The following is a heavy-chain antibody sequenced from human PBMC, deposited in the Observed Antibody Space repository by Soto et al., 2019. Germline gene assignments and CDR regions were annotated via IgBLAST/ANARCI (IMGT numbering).Heavy chain of an antibody. D-gene: IGHD3-16*01. CDR3: ARGGTPYDH. V-gene: IGHV1-18*01. Sequence: GAPVKVSCEASGYTFTNFGISRVRQAPGQGLEWMGWISAYNGNTNYAQNFQGRVTMTTDTSTSTAYMELRSLRSDDTAVYYCARGGTPYDHWGQGTLVTVSS. J-gene: IGHJ4*02. CDR2: ISAYNGNT. CDR1: GYTFTNFG.